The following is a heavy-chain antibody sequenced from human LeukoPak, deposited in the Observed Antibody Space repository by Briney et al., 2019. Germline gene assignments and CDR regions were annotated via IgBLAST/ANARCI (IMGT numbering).Heavy chain of an antibody. D-gene: IGHD3-22*01. CDR3: ARAHPYYYDSSGYYFDY. Sequence: SETLSLTCTVSGGSISSYYWSWIRQPPGKGLEWIGYIYYSGSTNYNPSLKSRVTISVDTSKNQFSLELSSVTAADTAVYYCARAHPYYYDSSGYYFDYWGQGTLVTVSS. CDR2: IYYSGST. V-gene: IGHV4-59*01. J-gene: IGHJ4*02. CDR1: GGSISSYY.